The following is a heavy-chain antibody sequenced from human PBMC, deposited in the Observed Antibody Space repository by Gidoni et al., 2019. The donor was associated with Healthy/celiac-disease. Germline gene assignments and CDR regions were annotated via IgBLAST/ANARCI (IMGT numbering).Heavy chain of an antibody. J-gene: IGHJ3*02. V-gene: IGHV3-20*04. Sequence: EVQLVESGGGVVRPGWSLRLSCASSAFTFDDYGMSWVRQAPGKGLEWVSGINWNGGSTGYADSVKGRFTISRDNAKNSLYLQMNSLRAEDTALYYCARDKLPLGDYSAFDIWGQGTMVTVSS. D-gene: IGHD4-17*01. CDR1: AFTFDDYG. CDR3: ARDKLPLGDYSAFDI. CDR2: INWNGGST.